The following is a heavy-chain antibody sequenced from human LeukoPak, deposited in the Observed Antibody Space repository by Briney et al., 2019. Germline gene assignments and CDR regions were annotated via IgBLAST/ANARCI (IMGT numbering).Heavy chain of an antibody. D-gene: IGHD2-21*01. CDR3: ARANLLLGYYGMDV. V-gene: IGHV3-13*01. CDR1: GFTFDDYA. CDR2: IGTAGDT. Sequence: GGSLRLSCAASGFTFDDYAMHWVRQAPGKGLEWVSAIGTAGDTYYPGSVKGRFTISRENAKNSLYLQMNSLRAGDTAVYYCARANLLLGYYGMDVWGQGTTVTVSS. J-gene: IGHJ6*02.